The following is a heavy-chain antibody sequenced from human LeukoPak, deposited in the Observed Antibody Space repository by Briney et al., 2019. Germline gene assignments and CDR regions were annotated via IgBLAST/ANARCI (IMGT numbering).Heavy chain of an antibody. Sequence: GASVKVSCKASGYSFTSHYMHWVRQAPGQGLEWMGLINPSGSSRLYAQKFQGRITITRNTPLSTVYMELNSLRSEDTAVYYCARTPPGGDVDHWGEGTLVTVSS. J-gene: IGHJ4*02. V-gene: IGHV1-46*01. CDR2: INPSGSSR. CDR1: GYSFTSHY. D-gene: IGHD3-16*01. CDR3: ARTPPGGDVDH.